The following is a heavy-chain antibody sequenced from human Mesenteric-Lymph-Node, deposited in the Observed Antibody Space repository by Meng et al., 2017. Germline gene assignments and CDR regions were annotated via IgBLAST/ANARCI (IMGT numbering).Heavy chain of an antibody. CDR1: GFTFSSYA. CDR2: ISYDGSNK. D-gene: IGHD2-2*01. V-gene: IGHV3-30*04. Sequence: GGSLRLSCAASGFTFSSYAMHWVRQAPGKGLEWVAVISYDGSNKYYADSVKGRFTISRDNSKNTLYLQMNSLRAEDTAVYYCAREGSDIVVVPAAMSGGHAFDIWGQGTMVTVSS. CDR3: AREGSDIVVVPAAMSGGHAFDI. J-gene: IGHJ3*02.